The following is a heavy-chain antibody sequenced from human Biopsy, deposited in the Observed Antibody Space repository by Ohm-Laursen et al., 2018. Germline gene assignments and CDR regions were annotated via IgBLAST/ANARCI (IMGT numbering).Heavy chain of an antibody. CDR2: IDPKSGGT. D-gene: IGHD3-3*01. CDR1: AYSFGDHR. Sequence: ASVKVSCKTSAYSFGDHRIHWVRQAPGQGLEWMGWIDPKSGGTNYAQKFQGRGTMTRDTSISTTYMELRRLTSDDTAVFYCARELGDFWGGRQFDFWGQGTLVTVSS. CDR3: ARELGDFWGGRQFDF. J-gene: IGHJ5*01. V-gene: IGHV1-2*02.